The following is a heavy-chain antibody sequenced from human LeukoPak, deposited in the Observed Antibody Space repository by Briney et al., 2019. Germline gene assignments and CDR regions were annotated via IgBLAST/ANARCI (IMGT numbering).Heavy chain of an antibody. CDR2: ISSSSSYI. Sequence: TGGSLRLSCAASGFTLSNYSMNWVRQAPGKGLEWVAFISSSSSYIFYADSLKGRFTISRDNAKNTLYLQMNSLRAGDTALYFCAKGRADSGTSYSPFDYWGQGTLVTVSS. CDR1: GFTLSNYS. V-gene: IGHV3-21*04. J-gene: IGHJ4*02. CDR3: AKGRADSGTSYSPFDY. D-gene: IGHD3-10*01.